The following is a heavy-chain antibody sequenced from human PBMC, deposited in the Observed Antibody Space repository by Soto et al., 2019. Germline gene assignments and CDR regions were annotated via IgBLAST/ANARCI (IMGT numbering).Heavy chain of an antibody. CDR3: ARPYYYDRSGYYHLDY. Sequence: SVKVSCKASGGTFSSYAISWVRQAPGQGLEWMGGTIPIFGTANYAQKFQGRVTITADESTSTAYMELSSLRSEDTAVYYCARPYYYDRSGYYHLDYWGQGTLVTVSS. D-gene: IGHD3-22*01. CDR1: GGTFSSYA. CDR2: TIPIFGTA. V-gene: IGHV1-69*13. J-gene: IGHJ4*02.